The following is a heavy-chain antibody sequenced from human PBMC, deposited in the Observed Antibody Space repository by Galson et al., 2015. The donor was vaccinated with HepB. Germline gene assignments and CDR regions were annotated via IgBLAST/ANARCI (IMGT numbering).Heavy chain of an antibody. Sequence: SVKVSCKASGYTFASYGISWVRQAAGQGLEWMGWISAYNGNTNYAQKLQGRVTMTTDTSTSTAYMELRSLRSDDTAVYYCARIVTTVRLNWFDPWGPGTLVTVPS. CDR1: GYTFASYG. D-gene: IGHD4-11*01. V-gene: IGHV1-18*01. CDR3: ARIVTTVRLNWFDP. J-gene: IGHJ5*02. CDR2: ISAYNGNT.